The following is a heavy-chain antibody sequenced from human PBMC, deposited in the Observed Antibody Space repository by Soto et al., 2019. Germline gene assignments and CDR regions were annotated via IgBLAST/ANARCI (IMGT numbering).Heavy chain of an antibody. V-gene: IGHV4-31*03. D-gene: IGHD3-22*01. CDR3: AREVGPRGSGYYRYFDY. CDR1: GGSISSGGYY. J-gene: IGHJ4*02. Sequence: SETLSLTCTVSGGSISSGGYYWSWIRQHPGKGLEWIGYIYYSGSTYYNPSLKSRVTISVDTSKNQFSLKLSSVTAADTAGYYCAREVGPRGSGYYRYFDYWGQGTLVTVSS. CDR2: IYYSGST.